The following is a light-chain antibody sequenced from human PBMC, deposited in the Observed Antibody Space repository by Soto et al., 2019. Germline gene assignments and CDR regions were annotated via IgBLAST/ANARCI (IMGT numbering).Light chain of an antibody. CDR3: QQYASSPRT. CDR1: QGVSRK. CDR2: GAS. V-gene: IGKV3-15*01. Sequence: DIVMTQSPATLSVAPGERVTFSCRASQGVSRKLAWYQHKPGQAPRLLISGASTGATGIPARFSGSGSGTEFTLTISSLQSEDCAIYYCQQYASSPRTFGQGTKVDIK. J-gene: IGKJ1*01.